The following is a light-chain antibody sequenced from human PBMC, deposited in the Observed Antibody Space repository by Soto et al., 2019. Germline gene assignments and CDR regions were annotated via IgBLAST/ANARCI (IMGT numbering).Light chain of an antibody. CDR3: ATWDDSLSGQAV. CDR1: SSNIGSYF. CDR2: RNN. Sequence: QSVVTQPPSASGTPGQRVTISCSGSSSNIGSYFVYWYQQVPGTAPKLLIYRNNLRPSGVPDRFSGSKSGTSASLAISDLRSEDVADYYCATWDDSLSGQAVFGGGTQLTVL. J-gene: IGLJ7*01. V-gene: IGLV1-47*01.